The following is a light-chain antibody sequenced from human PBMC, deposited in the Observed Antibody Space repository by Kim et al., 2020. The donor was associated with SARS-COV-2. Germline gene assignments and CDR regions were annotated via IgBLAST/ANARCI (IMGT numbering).Light chain of an antibody. CDR1: QSVSGSY. V-gene: IGKV3-20*01. J-gene: IGKJ2*01. Sequence: LSPGERATLSCRASQSVSGSYLAWYQQTLGQAPRLIIYGTSNRATGIPDRFSGSGSETDFTLIISRLEPEDFAVYYCKQYGSSPYTFGQGTKLEI. CDR2: GTS. CDR3: KQYGSSPYT.